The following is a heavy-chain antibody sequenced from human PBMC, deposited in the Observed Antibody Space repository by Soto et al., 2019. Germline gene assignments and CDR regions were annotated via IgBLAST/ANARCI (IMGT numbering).Heavy chain of an antibody. V-gene: IGHV4-59*01. CDR3: ASVLVATDYYYGMDV. CDR2: SYYSGST. Sequence: QVQLQESGPGLVKPSETLSLTCTVSGGSISSYYWSWIRQPPGKGLEWIGYSYYSGSTNYNPSLKSRVTISVDTSKNQFSLKVSSVTAADTAVYDCASVLVATDYYYGMDVWGQGTTVTVSS. D-gene: IGHD5-12*01. CDR1: GGSISSYY. J-gene: IGHJ6*02.